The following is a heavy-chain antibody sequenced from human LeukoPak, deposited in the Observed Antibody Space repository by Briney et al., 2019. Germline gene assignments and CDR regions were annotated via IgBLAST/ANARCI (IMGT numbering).Heavy chain of an antibody. CDR1: GFTFSSYA. CDR3: AKDLGYCSGGSCYPRDY. J-gene: IGHJ4*02. V-gene: IGHV3-23*01. Sequence: PGGSLRLSCAASGFTFSSYAMSWVRQAPGKGLEWVSAISGSGGSTYYADSVKGRFTISRDNSKNTLYLQMNSLRAEDTAVYYCAKDLGYCSGGSCYPRDYWGQGTLVTVSS. CDR2: ISGSGGST. D-gene: IGHD2-15*01.